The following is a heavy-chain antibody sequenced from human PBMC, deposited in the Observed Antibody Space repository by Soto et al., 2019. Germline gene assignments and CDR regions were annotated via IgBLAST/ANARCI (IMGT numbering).Heavy chain of an antibody. CDR3: ARAHTSGPYYFDY. CDR2: ISSSSSYI. CDR1: GFTFSSYA. D-gene: IGHD6-19*01. V-gene: IGHV3-21*01. Sequence: GGSLRLSCAASGFTFSSYAMNWVRQAPGKGLEWVASISSSSSYIYYADSVKGRFTISRDNSKNSMYVQMNSLRAEDTAVYYCARAHTSGPYYFDYWGQGILVTVSS. J-gene: IGHJ4*02.